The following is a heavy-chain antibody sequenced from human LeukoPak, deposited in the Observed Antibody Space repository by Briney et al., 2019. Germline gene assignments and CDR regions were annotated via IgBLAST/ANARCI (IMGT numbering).Heavy chain of an antibody. CDR1: GFTFSSYA. D-gene: IGHD6-6*01. Sequence: PGGSLRLSCAASGFTFSSYAMSWVRQAPGKGLKWVSAISGSGGSTYYADSVKGRFTISRDNSKNTLYLQMNSLRAEDTAVYYCAKDREDSSSPYYFDYWGQGTLVTVSP. CDR3: AKDREDSSSPYYFDY. J-gene: IGHJ4*02. V-gene: IGHV3-23*01. CDR2: ISGSGGST.